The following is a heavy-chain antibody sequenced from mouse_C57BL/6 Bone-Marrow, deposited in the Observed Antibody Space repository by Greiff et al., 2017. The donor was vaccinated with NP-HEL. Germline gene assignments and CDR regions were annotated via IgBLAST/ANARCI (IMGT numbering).Heavy chain of an antibody. Sequence: EVQLQESGPVLVKPGASVKMSCKASGYTFTDYYMNWVKQSHGKSLEWIGVINPYNGGTSYNQKFKGKDTLTVDKSSSTAYMELNSLTSEDSAVYYCARIGDGYYEGYWGQGTTLTVSS. D-gene: IGHD2-3*01. CDR3: ARIGDGYYEGY. J-gene: IGHJ2*01. CDR2: INPYNGGT. CDR1: GYTFTDYY. V-gene: IGHV1-19*01.